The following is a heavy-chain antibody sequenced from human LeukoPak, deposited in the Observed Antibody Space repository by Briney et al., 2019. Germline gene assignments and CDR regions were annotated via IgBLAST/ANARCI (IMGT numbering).Heavy chain of an antibody. CDR1: GGSISRYY. V-gene: IGHV4-59*08. CDR3: ARQTDRDGYFDY. J-gene: IGHJ4*02. Sequence: SETLSLTCTVSGGSISRYYWSWNRQPPGKGLEWIGFISNTGSTNYNPSLKSRVTISIDTSKNQFSLNLSSVTAADTAVYYCARQTDRDGYFDYWGQGTLVTVSS. CDR2: ISNTGST. D-gene: IGHD5-24*01.